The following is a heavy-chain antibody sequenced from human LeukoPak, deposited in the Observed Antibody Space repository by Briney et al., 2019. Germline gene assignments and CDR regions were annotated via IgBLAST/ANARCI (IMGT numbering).Heavy chain of an antibody. J-gene: IGHJ4*02. CDR2: INHSGST. Sequence: SETLSLTCAVYGGSFSGYYWSWIRQPPGKGLEWIGEINHSGSTNYNPSLKSRVTISVDTSKNQFSLKLSSVTAADTAVYYCARVNYGSGSYHYYFDYWGQGTLVTVSS. D-gene: IGHD3-10*01. CDR3: ARVNYGSGSYHYYFDY. V-gene: IGHV4-34*01. CDR1: GGSFSGYY.